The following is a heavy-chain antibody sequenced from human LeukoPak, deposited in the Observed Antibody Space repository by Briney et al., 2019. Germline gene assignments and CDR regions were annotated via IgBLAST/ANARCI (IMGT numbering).Heavy chain of an antibody. J-gene: IGHJ4*02. CDR2: INHSGST. CDR1: GGSFSGYY. D-gene: IGHD4-23*01. Sequence: SETLSLTCAVYGGSFSGYYWSWIRQPPGKGLEWIGEINHSGSTNYNPSLKSRVTISVDTSKNQFSLELSSVTAADTAVYYCARARYYDYGGNLRGRGAFDYWGQGTLVTVSS. V-gene: IGHV4-34*01. CDR3: ARARYYDYGGNLRGRGAFDY.